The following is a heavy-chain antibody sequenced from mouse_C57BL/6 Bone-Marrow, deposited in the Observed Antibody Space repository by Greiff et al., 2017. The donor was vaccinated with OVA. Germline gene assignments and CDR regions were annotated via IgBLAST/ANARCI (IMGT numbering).Heavy chain of an antibody. D-gene: IGHD1-1*01. Sequence: QVQLQQSGAELVKPGASVKLSCKASGYTFTEYTIHWVKQRSGQGLEWIGWFYPGSGSIKYNEKFKDKATLTADKSSSTVYMALSRLTSEDTAVYFCARHGPYYYGSSYYFDYWGQGTTLTVSS. V-gene: IGHV1-62-2*01. J-gene: IGHJ2*01. CDR2: FYPGSGSI. CDR3: ARHGPYYYGSSYYFDY. CDR1: GYTFTEYT.